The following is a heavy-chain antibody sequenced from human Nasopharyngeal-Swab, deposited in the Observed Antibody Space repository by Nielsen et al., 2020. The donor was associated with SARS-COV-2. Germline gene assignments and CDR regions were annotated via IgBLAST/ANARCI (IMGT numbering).Heavy chain of an antibody. CDR2: MNPNSGNT. D-gene: IGHD3-10*01. V-gene: IGHV1-8*01. CDR3: ARLGRGIPRDYYGSGSYYKN. J-gene: IGHJ4*02. CDR1: GYTFTSYD. Sequence: ASVKVSCKASGYTFTSYDINWVRQATGQRLEWMGWMNPNSGNTGYAQKFQGRVTMTRNTSISTAYMELSSLRSEDTAVYYCARLGRGIPRDYYGSGSYYKNWGQGTLVTVSS.